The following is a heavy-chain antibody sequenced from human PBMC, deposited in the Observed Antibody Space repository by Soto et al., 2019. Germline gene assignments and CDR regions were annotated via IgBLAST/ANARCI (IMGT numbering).Heavy chain of an antibody. CDR2: IYYSGST. V-gene: IGHV4-59*01. D-gene: IGHD3-3*01. Sequence: SETLPLTCTVSGGCISSYYWSGIRQPPGEGMEWMGYIYYSGSTNYNPSLKRRVTISVDTSKNQFSLQLTSVTAADTAVYCCAIVPLFSCSHDFSRGLFVYWGPGTLVTVFS. CDR3: AIVPLFSCSHDFSRGLFVY. J-gene: IGHJ4*02. CDR1: GGCISSYY.